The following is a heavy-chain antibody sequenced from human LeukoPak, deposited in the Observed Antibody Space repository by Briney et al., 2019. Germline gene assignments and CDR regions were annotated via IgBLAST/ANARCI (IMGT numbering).Heavy chain of an antibody. CDR3: AREKDCSSISCYHDYYYMDV. J-gene: IGHJ6*03. CDR1: GGSISSGNYY. Sequence: KSSETLSLTCTVSGGSISSGNYYWTWIRQPAGKGLEWIGRIYTSGSTNYSPSLKSRVTISVDTSKNQFSLKLSSVTAADTAVYYCAREKDCSSISCYHDYYYMDVWGKGTTVTVSS. V-gene: IGHV4-61*02. D-gene: IGHD2-2*01. CDR2: IYTSGST.